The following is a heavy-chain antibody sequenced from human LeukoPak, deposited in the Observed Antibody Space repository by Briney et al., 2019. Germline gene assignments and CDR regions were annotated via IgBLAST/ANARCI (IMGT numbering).Heavy chain of an antibody. CDR2: ISGSGDST. V-gene: IGHV3-23*01. Sequence: GGSLRLSCAASGFTFSSYAMSWVRLAPGKGLEWVSSISGSGDSTYYADSVKGRFTISRDNAKNSLYLQMNSLRAEDTAVYYCASMVRGVPDFDYWGQGTLVTVSS. J-gene: IGHJ4*02. D-gene: IGHD3-10*01. CDR3: ASMVRGVPDFDY. CDR1: GFTFSSYA.